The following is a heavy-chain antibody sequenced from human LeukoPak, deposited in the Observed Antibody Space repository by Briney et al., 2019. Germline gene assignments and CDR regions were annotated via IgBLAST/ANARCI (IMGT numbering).Heavy chain of an antibody. CDR2: ISSSSSYI. J-gene: IGHJ4*02. Sequence: GGSLRLSCAASGFTFSSYSMNWVRQAPGKGLEWVSSISSSSSYIYYADSVKGRFTISRENAKNSLYLQMNSLRAEDTAVYYCARLGIAAAGTDYWGQGTLVTVSS. V-gene: IGHV3-21*01. D-gene: IGHD6-13*01. CDR3: ARLGIAAAGTDY. CDR1: GFTFSSYS.